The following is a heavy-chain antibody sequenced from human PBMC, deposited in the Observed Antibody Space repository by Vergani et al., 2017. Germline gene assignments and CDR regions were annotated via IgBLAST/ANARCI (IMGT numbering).Heavy chain of an antibody. V-gene: IGHV3-21*01. CDR1: GFTFSSYS. J-gene: IGHJ6*02. D-gene: IGHD3-10*01. Sequence: EVQLVESGGGLVKRGGSLRLSCAASGFTFSSYSMNWVRQAPGKGLEWVSSISSSSSYINYSDSPKGRFTISRSNAKNSLYLQLNSLRAEDTAVYYCARDPGEYYYGSGSYSYGMDVWGQGTTVTVSS. CDR3: ARDPGEYYYGSGSYSYGMDV. CDR2: ISSSSSYI.